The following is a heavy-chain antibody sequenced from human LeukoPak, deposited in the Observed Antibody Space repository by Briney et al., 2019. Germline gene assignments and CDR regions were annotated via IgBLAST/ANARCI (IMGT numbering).Heavy chain of an antibody. D-gene: IGHD4-11*01. V-gene: IGHV3-48*01. CDR1: GFIFSTYT. CDR2: ISGGSSTI. CDR3: ARDRDYRFSFDI. Sequence: QPGGSLRLSCTASGFIFSTYTMNWVRQAPGKGLEWVSYISGGSSTIYYADSVKGRFTISRDNAKKSLYLQMNSLRAEDTAVYYCARDRDYRFSFDIWGQGTMVTVSS. J-gene: IGHJ3*02.